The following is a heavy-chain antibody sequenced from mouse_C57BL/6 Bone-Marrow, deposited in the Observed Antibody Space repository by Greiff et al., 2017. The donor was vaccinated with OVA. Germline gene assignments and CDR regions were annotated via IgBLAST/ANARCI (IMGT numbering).Heavy chain of an antibody. D-gene: IGHD2-4*01. CDR3: ARKEIYYDYDGFAY. V-gene: IGHV1-69*01. Sequence: QVQLQQPGAELVMPGASVKLSCKASGYTFTSYWMHWVKQRPGQGLEWIGEIDPSDSYTNYNQKFKGKSTLTVDKSSSTAYMQLSSLTSEDSAVYYCARKEIYYDYDGFAYWGQGTLVTVSA. J-gene: IGHJ3*01. CDR2: IDPSDSYT. CDR1: GYTFTSYW.